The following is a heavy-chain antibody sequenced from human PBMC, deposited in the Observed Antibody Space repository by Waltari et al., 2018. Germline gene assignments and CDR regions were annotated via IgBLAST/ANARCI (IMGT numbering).Heavy chain of an antibody. V-gene: IGHV3-33*01. CDR3: ARDRGYSYGYYFDY. D-gene: IGHD5-18*01. J-gene: IGHJ4*02. CDR1: GFTFSSYG. CDR2: IWYGGSNK. Sequence: QVQLVESGGGVVQPGRSLRLSCAASGFTFSSYGMHWVRQAPGKGLERVEVIWYGGSNKYYADAVKGRFTISRDNSKNTLYLQMNSLRAEDTAVYYCARDRGYSYGYYFDYWGQGTLVTVSS.